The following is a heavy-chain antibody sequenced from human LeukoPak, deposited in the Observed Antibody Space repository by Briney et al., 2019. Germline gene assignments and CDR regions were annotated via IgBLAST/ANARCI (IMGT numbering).Heavy chain of an antibody. D-gene: IGHD3-10*01. J-gene: IGHJ4*02. CDR3: ARVGYGSGATYYFDY. Sequence: SETLSLTCAVSGGSISSGGYSWSWIRQPPGKGLEWIGYVYHSGGTYYNPSLKSRVTISVDRSKNQFSLKLSSVTAADTAVYYCARVGYGSGATYYFDYWGQGTLVTVSS. V-gene: IGHV4-30-2*01. CDR2: VYHSGGT. CDR1: GGSISSGGYS.